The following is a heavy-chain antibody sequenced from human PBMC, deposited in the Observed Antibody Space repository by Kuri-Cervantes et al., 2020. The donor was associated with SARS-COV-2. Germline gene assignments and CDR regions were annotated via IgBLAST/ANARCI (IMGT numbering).Heavy chain of an antibody. D-gene: IGHD1-1*01. V-gene: IGHV3-30*02. CDR2: LWYDGSNK. CDR1: GFTLNSYG. J-gene: IGHJ5*02. Sequence: GESLKIPCAASGFTLNSYGMHWVRQAPGRGLEWAALLWYDGSNKDYADSVKGRFTILRDNFKNMLYLQMNSLRADDTAVYYRARFRVQLERRHPLSWFDPWGQGTLVTVSS. CDR3: ARFRVQLERRHPLSWFDP.